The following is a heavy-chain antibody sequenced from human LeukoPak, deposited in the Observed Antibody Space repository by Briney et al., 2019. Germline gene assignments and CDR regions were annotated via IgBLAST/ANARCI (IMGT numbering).Heavy chain of an antibody. CDR3: ASSSVGALGY. J-gene: IGHJ4*02. V-gene: IGHV1-2*02. CDR1: RYIFTCYY. Sequence: GASVKVSCKGSRYIFTCYYIHWVRQAPGQGLEWMGWINPNSGGTNYAQKFQGRVTMTRDTSISTVYMELSRLRSDDTAVYYCASSSVGALGYWGQGTLVTVSS. CDR2: INPNSGGT. D-gene: IGHD1-26*01.